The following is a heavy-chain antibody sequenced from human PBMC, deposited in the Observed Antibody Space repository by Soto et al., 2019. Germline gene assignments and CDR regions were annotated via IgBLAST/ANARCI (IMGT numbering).Heavy chain of an antibody. J-gene: IGHJ4*02. CDR2: IWYDASKQ. V-gene: IGHV3-33*01. CDR1: GFSFSVYG. Sequence: PGGSLRLSCETSGFSFSVYGMHWVRQAPDKGLEWVAVIWYDASKQFYAASVEGRFTISRDNSKAILYLQMNSLRAEDTAVYYCAAWAEGATEVHWGQGTLVTVSS. CDR3: AAWAEGATEVH. D-gene: IGHD2-15*01.